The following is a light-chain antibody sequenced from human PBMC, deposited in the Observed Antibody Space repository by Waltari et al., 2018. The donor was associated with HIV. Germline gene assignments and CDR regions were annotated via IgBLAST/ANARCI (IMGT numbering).Light chain of an antibody. CDR2: NSN. J-gene: IGLJ2*01. V-gene: IGLV1-44*01. Sequence: QSVLTQPPSASGTPGQRVTISCSGRRSNIGSTPVTWYQQLPGTAPKLLIYNSNQRPSGVPDRFSGSKSGTSASLAISGLQSEDEGAYYCAAWDDGLNGLFGGGTKLTV. CDR3: AAWDDGLNGL. CDR1: RSNIGSTP.